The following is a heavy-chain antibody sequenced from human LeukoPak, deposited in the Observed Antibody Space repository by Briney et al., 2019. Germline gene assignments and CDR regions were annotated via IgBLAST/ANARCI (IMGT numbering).Heavy chain of an antibody. Sequence: SVKVSCKASGGTFSSYAISWVRQAHGQGLEWMGRIIPIFGIANYAQKFQGRVTITADKSTSTAYMELSSLRSEDTAVYYCARGPRIAVADYYYYGMDVWGQGTTVTVSS. CDR1: GGTFSSYA. J-gene: IGHJ6*02. CDR2: IIPIFGIA. V-gene: IGHV1-69*04. CDR3: ARGPRIAVADYYYYGMDV. D-gene: IGHD6-19*01.